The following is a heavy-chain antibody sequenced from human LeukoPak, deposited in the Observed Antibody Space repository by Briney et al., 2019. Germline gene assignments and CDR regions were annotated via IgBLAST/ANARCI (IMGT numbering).Heavy chain of an antibody. CDR3: ARDIAARIGYFDY. CDR2: IYYSGST. Sequence: SETLSLTCTVSGGSISSYYWSWIRQPPGKGLEWIGYIYYSGSTNYNPSLKSRVTIPVDTSKNQFSLKLSSVTAADTAVYYCARDIAARIGYFDYWGQGTLVTVSS. CDR1: GGSISSYY. V-gene: IGHV4-59*12. J-gene: IGHJ4*02. D-gene: IGHD6-25*01.